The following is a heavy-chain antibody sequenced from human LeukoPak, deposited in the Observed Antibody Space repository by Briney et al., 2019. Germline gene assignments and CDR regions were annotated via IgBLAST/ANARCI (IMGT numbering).Heavy chain of an antibody. D-gene: IGHD6-13*01. J-gene: IGHJ4*02. Sequence: ASVKVSCKASGYTFTGYYMHWVRQAPGQGLEWMGWISPDGGGTNYAQKFQGRVTMTRDTSISTAYMELSRLTSGDTAVYYCARGPAAAGFYFLDYWGQGTLVTVSS. CDR3: ARGPAAAGFYFLDY. CDR1: GYTFTGYY. CDR2: ISPDGGGT. V-gene: IGHV1-2*02.